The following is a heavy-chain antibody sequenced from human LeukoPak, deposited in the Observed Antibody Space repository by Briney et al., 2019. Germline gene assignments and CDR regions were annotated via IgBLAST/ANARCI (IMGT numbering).Heavy chain of an antibody. CDR2: INHSGST. V-gene: IGHV4-34*01. CDR1: GESFSGYY. J-gene: IGHJ4*02. CDR3: ARGARYYDILTGLDY. Sequence: SETLSLTCAVYGESFSGYYWSWIRQPPGKGLEWIGEINHSGSTNYNPSLKSRVTISVDTSKNQFSLKLSSVTAADTAVYYCARGARYYDILTGLDYWGQGTLVTVSS. D-gene: IGHD3-9*01.